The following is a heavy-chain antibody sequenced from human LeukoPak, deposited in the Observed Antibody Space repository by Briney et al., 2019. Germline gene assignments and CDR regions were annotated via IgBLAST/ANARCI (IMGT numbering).Heavy chain of an antibody. CDR3: ARDLGYYDSSGYYYLNWYFDL. J-gene: IGHJ2*01. CDR2: INPNSGGT. D-gene: IGHD3-22*01. V-gene: IGHV1-2*04. CDR1: GYTFTSYG. Sequence: ASVKVSCKASGYTFTSYGISWVRQAPGQGLEWMGWINPNSGGTNYAQKFQGWVTMTRDTSISTAYMELSRLRSDDTAVYYCARDLGYYDSSGYYYLNWYFDLWGRGTLVTVSS.